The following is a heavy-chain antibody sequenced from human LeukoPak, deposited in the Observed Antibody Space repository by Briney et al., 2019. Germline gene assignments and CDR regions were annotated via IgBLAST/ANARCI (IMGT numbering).Heavy chain of an antibody. D-gene: IGHD4-17*01. J-gene: IGHJ4*02. CDR1: GFTFSNSG. V-gene: IGHV3-30*03. Sequence: GGSLRLSCAASGFTFSNSGMHWVRQAPGKGLEWVAVISYDGSNKYYADSVKGRFTISRDNSKNTLYLQTNSLRAEDTAVYYCARDGGGDYVALYYFDYWGQGTLVTVSP. CDR2: ISYDGSNK. CDR3: ARDGGGDYVALYYFDY.